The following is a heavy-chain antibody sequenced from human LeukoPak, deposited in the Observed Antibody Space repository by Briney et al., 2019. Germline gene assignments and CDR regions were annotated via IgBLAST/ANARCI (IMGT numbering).Heavy chain of an antibody. V-gene: IGHV3-53*01. CDR1: GFTVSSNY. CDR3: ARTSDYYYYGMDV. Sequence: LTGGSLRLSCAASGFTVSSNYMSWVRQAPGKGLEWVSVIYSGGSTYYADSVKGRFTISRDNSKNTLYLQMNSLRAEDTAVYYCARTSDYYYYGMDVWGKGTTVTVSS. CDR2: IYSGGST. J-gene: IGHJ6*04.